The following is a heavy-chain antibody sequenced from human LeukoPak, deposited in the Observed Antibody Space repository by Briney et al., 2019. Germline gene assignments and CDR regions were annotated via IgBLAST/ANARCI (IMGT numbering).Heavy chain of an antibody. J-gene: IGHJ5*02. CDR1: GYTFTSYD. V-gene: IGHV1-8*01. Sequence: ASVKVSCKASGYTFTSYDINWVRQATGQGLEWMGWMNPNSGNTGYAQKFQGRVTMTRNTSISTAYMELSSLRSEDTAVYYCAXXXQLERRRRWFDPWGQGTLVTVSS. D-gene: IGHD1-1*01. CDR3: AXXXQLERRRRWFDP. CDR2: MNPNSGNT.